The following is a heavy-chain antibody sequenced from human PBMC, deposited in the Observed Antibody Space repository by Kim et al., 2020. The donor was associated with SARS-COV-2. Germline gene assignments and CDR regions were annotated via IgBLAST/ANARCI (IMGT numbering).Heavy chain of an antibody. V-gene: IGHV3-23*01. CDR1: GFTFSNFG. J-gene: IGHJ4*01. CDR3: TKRNISDYLRDFDY. D-gene: IGHD4-17*01. Sequence: GGSLRLSCAASGFTFSNFGMVWVRQAPGKGLEWVSSINASGTITDYADSVMGRFTISRDISKNILYLQMNSLRAEDTALYYCTKRNISDYLRDFDYLG. CDR2: INASGTIT.